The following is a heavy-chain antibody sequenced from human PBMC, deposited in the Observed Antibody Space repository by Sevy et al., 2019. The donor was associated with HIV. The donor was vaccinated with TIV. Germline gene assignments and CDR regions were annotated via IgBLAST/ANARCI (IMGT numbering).Heavy chain of an antibody. J-gene: IGHJ4*02. V-gene: IGHV4-39*01. CDR3: VGPKLTYSSGWHYFDY. CDR2: IRHGGYT. Sequence: SETLSLTCSVSGASITSTDYWGWIRQSPGKGLEWIASIRHGGYTFYNPSLKSRVSISADTSKKQFSLKLRFVSVAETSIYYCVGPKLTYSSGWHYFDYWGQGTVVTVSS. D-gene: IGHD6-19*01. CDR1: GASITSTDY.